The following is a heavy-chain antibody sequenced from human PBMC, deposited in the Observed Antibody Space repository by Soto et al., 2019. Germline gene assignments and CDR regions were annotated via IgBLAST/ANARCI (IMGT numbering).Heavy chain of an antibody. D-gene: IGHD5-18*01. CDR2: INPNSGGT. Sequence: ASVKVSCKASGYTFTGYYMHWVRQAPGQGLEWMGWINPNSGGTNYAQKFQGWVTMTRDTSISTAYMELSRLRSDDTAVYYCARQLRRGYSYGYMFGYWGQGTLVTVSS. CDR1: GYTFTGYY. J-gene: IGHJ4*02. V-gene: IGHV1-2*04. CDR3: ARQLRRGYSYGYMFGY.